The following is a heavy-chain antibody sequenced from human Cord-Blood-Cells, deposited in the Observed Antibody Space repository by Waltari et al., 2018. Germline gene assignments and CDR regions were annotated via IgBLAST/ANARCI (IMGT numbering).Heavy chain of an antibody. CDR2: ISYDGSNK. CDR3: ARDSSSWYY. D-gene: IGHD6-13*01. J-gene: IGHJ4*02. Sequence: QVQLVESGGGVVQPGRSLRLSCAASGFTFSSYALHWGRQAPGKGLEWVAVISYDGSNKYYADSVKGRFTISRDNSKNTLYLQMNSLRAEDTAVYYCARDSSSWYYWGQGTLVTVSS. CDR1: GFTFSSYA. V-gene: IGHV3-30-3*01.